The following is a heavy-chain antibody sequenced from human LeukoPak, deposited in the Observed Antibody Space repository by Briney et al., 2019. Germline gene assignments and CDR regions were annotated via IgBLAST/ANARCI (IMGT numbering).Heavy chain of an antibody. CDR1: GGSISSSSYY. V-gene: IGHV4-39*07. D-gene: IGHD1-26*01. Sequence: SETLSLTCTVSGGSISSSSYYWGWIRQPPGKGLEWIGSIYYSGSTNYNPSLKSRVTISVDTSKNQFSLKLSSVTAADTAVYYCARSGSYSGPYVYWGQGTVVTVSS. CDR3: ARSGSYSGPYVY. J-gene: IGHJ4*02. CDR2: IYYSGST.